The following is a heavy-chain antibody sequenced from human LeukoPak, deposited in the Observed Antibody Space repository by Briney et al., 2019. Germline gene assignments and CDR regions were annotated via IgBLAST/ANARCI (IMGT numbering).Heavy chain of an antibody. J-gene: IGHJ4*02. CDR2: IIPIFGTA. CDR1: GGTFSSYA. D-gene: IGHD6-19*01. V-gene: IGHV1-69*13. Sequence: GASVKVSCKASGGTFSSYAISWVRQAPGKGLEWVGGIIPIFGTANYAQKFQGRVTITADESTSTAYMELSSLRSEDTAVYYCARHQAVAGPFDYWGQGTLVTVSS. CDR3: ARHQAVAGPFDY.